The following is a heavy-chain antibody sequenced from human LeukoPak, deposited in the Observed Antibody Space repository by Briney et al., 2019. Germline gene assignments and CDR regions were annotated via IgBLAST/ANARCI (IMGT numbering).Heavy chain of an antibody. Sequence: PSETLSLTCTVSGGSISSYYWSWIRQPPGKGLEWIGYIYYSGSTNYNPSLKSRVTISVDTSKNQFSLKLYSVTAADTAMYYCARYNWNTWFDPWGQGALVTVSS. D-gene: IGHD1-1*01. CDR3: ARYNWNTWFDP. V-gene: IGHV4-59*12. J-gene: IGHJ5*02. CDR1: GGSISSYY. CDR2: IYYSGST.